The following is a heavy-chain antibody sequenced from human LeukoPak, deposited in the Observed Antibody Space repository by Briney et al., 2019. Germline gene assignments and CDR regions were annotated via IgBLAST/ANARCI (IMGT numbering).Heavy chain of an antibody. Sequence: GGSLRLSCAASGFTFSSYAMSWVRQAPGKGLEWVSAISGSGGSTYYADSVKGRFTISRDNSKNTLYLQMNSLRAEDTAVYYCAKDRRYCSGGSYYRYYYGMDVWGQGTTVTVSS. J-gene: IGHJ6*02. CDR2: ISGSGGST. D-gene: IGHD2-15*01. CDR3: AKDRRYCSGGSYYRYYYGMDV. CDR1: GFTFSSYA. V-gene: IGHV3-23*01.